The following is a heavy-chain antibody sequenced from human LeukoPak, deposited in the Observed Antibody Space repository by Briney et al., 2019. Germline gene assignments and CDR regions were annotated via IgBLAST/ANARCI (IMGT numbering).Heavy chain of an antibody. Sequence: SVKVSCKASGGTFTSYAISWVRQAPGQGLEWMGGIIPIFGTANYAQKFQGRVTITADESTSTAYMELSSLRSEDTAVYYCSGTGTTNDYYYMDVWGKGTTVTVSS. J-gene: IGHJ6*03. CDR2: IIPIFGTA. D-gene: IGHD1-7*01. CDR1: GGTFTSYA. CDR3: SGTGTTNDYYYMDV. V-gene: IGHV1-69*01.